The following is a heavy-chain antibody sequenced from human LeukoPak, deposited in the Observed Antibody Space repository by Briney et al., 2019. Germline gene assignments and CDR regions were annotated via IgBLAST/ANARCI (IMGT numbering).Heavy chain of an antibody. D-gene: IGHD3-22*01. CDR1: GFTFTGYY. CDR2: MNPNSGNT. J-gene: IGHJ3*02. CDR3: ARGEGQWLLAPGVDAFDI. Sequence: ASVKVSCKASGFTFTGYYIHWVRQAPGQGLEWMGWMNPNSGNTGYAQKFQGRVTMTRNTSISTAYMELSSLRSEDTAVYYCARGEGQWLLAPGVDAFDIWGQGTMVTVSS. V-gene: IGHV1-8*02.